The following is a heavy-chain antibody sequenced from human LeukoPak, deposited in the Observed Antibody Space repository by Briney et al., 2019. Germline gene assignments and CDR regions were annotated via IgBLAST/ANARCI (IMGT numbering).Heavy chain of an antibody. CDR3: ASPRAHCSGGSCYVFDY. Sequence: ASVKVSCKASGYTFTGYYMHWVRQATGQGLEWMGWINPNSGGTNYAQKFQGRVTMTRDTSISTAYMELSRLRSDDTAVYYCASPRAHCSGGSCYVFDYWGQGTLVTVSS. CDR1: GYTFTGYY. J-gene: IGHJ4*02. CDR2: INPNSGGT. V-gene: IGHV1-2*02. D-gene: IGHD2-15*01.